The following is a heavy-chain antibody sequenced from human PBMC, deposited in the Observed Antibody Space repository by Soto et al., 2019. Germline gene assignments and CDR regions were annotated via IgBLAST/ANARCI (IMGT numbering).Heavy chain of an antibody. CDR2: ISSSSSYI. V-gene: IGHV3-21*01. J-gene: IGHJ6*02. CDR1: GFTFSSYS. D-gene: IGHD4-17*01. Sequence: GGSLRLSCAASGFTFSSYSMNWVRQAPGKGLEWVSSISSSSSYIYYADSVKGRFTISRDNAKNSLYLQMNSLRAEDTAVYYCARDQRTTVTNWGRYYYGMDVWGQGTTVTVSS. CDR3: ARDQRTTVTNWGRYYYGMDV.